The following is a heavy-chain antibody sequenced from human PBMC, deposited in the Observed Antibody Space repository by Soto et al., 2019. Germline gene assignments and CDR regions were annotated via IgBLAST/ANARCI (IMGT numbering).Heavy chain of an antibody. CDR3: ARDWYYDGSGSHYYYYYGMDV. D-gene: IGHD3-10*01. Sequence: QVQLVQSGAEVKKPGASVKVSCKASGYTFTSYYMHWVRQAPGQGLEWMGIINPSGGSTSYAQKFQGRVTMTGDTSTSTVYMELSSLRSEDTAVYYCARDWYYDGSGSHYYYYYGMDVWGQGTTVTVSS. V-gene: IGHV1-46*01. J-gene: IGHJ6*02. CDR2: INPSGGST. CDR1: GYTFTSYY.